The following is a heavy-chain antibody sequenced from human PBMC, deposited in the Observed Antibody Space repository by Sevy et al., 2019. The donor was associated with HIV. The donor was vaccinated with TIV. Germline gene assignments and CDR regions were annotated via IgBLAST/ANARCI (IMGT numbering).Heavy chain of an antibody. CDR3: VSLFLSYRSGWSYFDY. CDR1: GFTVNDRY. Sequence: GSLRLSCAISGFTVNDRYIIWVRQAPGKGLEWVSVIFSSGSTYYADSAKGRFTISRDNSKNTVYLQMNSVRAEDTAVYYCVSLFLSYRSGWSYFDYWGQGTLVTVSS. D-gene: IGHD6-19*01. CDR2: IFSSGST. J-gene: IGHJ4*02. V-gene: IGHV3-66*02.